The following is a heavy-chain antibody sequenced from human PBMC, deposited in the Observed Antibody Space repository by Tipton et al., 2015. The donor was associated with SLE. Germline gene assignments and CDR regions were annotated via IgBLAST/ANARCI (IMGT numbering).Heavy chain of an antibody. D-gene: IGHD3-3*01. CDR1: GFTFSSYA. CDR3: AKDPSPYYDFWSGYYGAQEGTNYFDY. V-gene: IGHV3-30-3*01. Sequence: SLRLSCAASGFTFSSYAMHWVRQAPGKGLEWVAVISYDGSNKYYADSVKGRFTISRDNSKNTLYLQMNSLRAEDTAVYYCAKDPSPYYDFWSGYYGAQEGTNYFDYWGQGTLVTVSS. J-gene: IGHJ4*02. CDR2: ISYDGSNK.